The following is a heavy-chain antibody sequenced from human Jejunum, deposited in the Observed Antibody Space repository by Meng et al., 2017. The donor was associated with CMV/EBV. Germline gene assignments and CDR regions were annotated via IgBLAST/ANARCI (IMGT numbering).Heavy chain of an antibody. D-gene: IGHD5-18*01. J-gene: IGHJ6*02. V-gene: IGHV3-73*01. CDR3: TKGPVYSLDTHYYDMDV. CDR2: IKNRVNKHAK. Sequence: IHWVRRDARGKVVWVSQIKNRVNKHAKVSAASVGGSFTITRDDSNDTEYLQMNSMNTDDTAVYYCTKGPVYSLDTHYYDMDVWGQGTPVTVSS.